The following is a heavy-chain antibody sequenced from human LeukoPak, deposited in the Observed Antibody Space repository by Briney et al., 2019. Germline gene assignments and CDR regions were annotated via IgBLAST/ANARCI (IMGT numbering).Heavy chain of an antibody. CDR3: AKFPNYDFTNMDV. CDR1: GFTFSSYA. D-gene: IGHD3-3*01. J-gene: IGHJ6*03. Sequence: AGGSLRLSCAASGFTFSSYAMSWVRQAPGKGLEWVSAISGSGGSTYYADSVKGRFTISRDNSKNTLYLQMNSLRAEDTAVYYCAKFPNYDFTNMDVWGKGTTVTVSS. V-gene: IGHV3-23*01. CDR2: ISGSGGST.